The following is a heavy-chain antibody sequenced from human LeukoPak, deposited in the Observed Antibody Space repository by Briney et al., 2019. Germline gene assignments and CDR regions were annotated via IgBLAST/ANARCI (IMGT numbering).Heavy chain of an antibody. Sequence: XASGFTFSXXXXHWVRQAPGXXXEXVXFIRYDGSNKYYADSVKGRFTISRDNSKNTLYLQMNSLRAEDTAVYYCAKDHGYSYGSYFDYWGQGTLVTVSS. V-gene: IGHV3-30*02. CDR2: IRYDGSNK. CDR3: AKDHGYSYGSYFDY. J-gene: IGHJ4*02. D-gene: IGHD5-18*01. CDR1: GFTFSXXX.